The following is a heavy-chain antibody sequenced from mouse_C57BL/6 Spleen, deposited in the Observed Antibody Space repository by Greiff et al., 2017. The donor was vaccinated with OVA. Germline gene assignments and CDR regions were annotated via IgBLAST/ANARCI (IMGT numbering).Heavy chain of an antibody. CDR3: AKTAQATDAMDY. Sequence: EVQLQQSGPELVKPGASVKISCKASGYTFTDYYMNWVKQSHGKSLEWIGDINPNNGGTSYNQKFKGKATLTVDKSSSTAYMELRSLTSEDSAVYYCAKTAQATDAMDYWGQGTSVTVSS. V-gene: IGHV1-26*01. D-gene: IGHD3-2*02. CDR2: INPNNGGT. J-gene: IGHJ4*01. CDR1: GYTFTDYY.